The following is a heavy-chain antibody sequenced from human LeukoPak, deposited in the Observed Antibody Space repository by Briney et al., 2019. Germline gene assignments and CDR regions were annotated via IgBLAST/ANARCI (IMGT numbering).Heavy chain of an antibody. V-gene: IGHV1-2*02. D-gene: IGHD3-10*01. Sequence: EASVKVSCKASGYTFTAYYIYWVRLAPGQGLEWMGWISPNTGGTNYAQTFQGRVTMTRDTSISTAYMDLSRLTSDDTAVYYCARDWGLSGSYYGFSDYWGQGTLVTVSS. CDR2: ISPNTGGT. CDR3: ARDWGLSGSYYGFSDY. CDR1: GYTFTAYY. J-gene: IGHJ4*02.